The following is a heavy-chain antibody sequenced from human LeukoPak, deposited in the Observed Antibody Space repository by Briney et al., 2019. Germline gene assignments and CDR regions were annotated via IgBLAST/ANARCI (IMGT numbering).Heavy chain of an antibody. V-gene: IGHV3-48*03. CDR1: GFTFSTYE. D-gene: IGHD1-26*01. J-gene: IGHJ4*02. Sequence: GGSLRLSCAASGFTFSTYEMNWVRQAPGKGLEWVSYISSSGTTTFYADSVKGRFTISRDNAKNSLYLQMNSLRVEDTAVYYCTRDEEGASREFDYWGQGALVTVSS. CDR2: ISSSGTTT. CDR3: TRDEEGASREFDY.